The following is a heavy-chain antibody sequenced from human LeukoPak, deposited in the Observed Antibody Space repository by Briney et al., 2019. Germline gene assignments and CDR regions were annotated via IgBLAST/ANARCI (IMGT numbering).Heavy chain of an antibody. J-gene: IGHJ5*02. CDR1: GYTFTSYD. CDR2: MNPNSGNT. D-gene: IGHD3-10*01. Sequence: ASVTVSRKASGYTFTSYDINWVRQAPGQGLEWMGWMNPNSGNTAYAQKFQGRVTMTRNTSISTAYMELSSLRSEDTAVYYCARVRRITMVRGVSSHHASNWFDPWGQGTLVTVSS. V-gene: IGHV1-8*01. CDR3: ARVRRITMVRGVSSHHASNWFDP.